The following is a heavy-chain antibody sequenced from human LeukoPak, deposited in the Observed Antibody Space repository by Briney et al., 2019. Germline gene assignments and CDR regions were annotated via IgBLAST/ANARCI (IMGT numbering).Heavy chain of an antibody. V-gene: IGHV3-23*01. D-gene: IGHD3-22*01. CDR3: ATHYYDSSGYYYDHAFDI. CDR2: ISGSGGST. J-gene: IGHJ3*02. CDR1: GFTFSSYG. Sequence: GGSLRLSCAASGFTFSSYGMSWVRPAPGKGLEWVSAISGSGGSTYYADSVTGRFTISRDNSKNTLYLQMNNLRAEDTAVYYCATHYYDSSGYYYDHAFDIWGQGAMVTVSS.